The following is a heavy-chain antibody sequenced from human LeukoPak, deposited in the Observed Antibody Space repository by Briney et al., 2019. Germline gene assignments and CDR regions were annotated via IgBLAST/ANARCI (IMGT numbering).Heavy chain of an antibody. CDR2: LSATGDIT. V-gene: IGHV3-23*01. J-gene: IGHJ4*02. D-gene: IGHD6-13*01. CDR1: GFILKSYV. CDR3: AKDSHPLSSSSWFFES. Sequence: GGSLRLSCAGSGFILKSYVMTWVRQAPGKGLDWVSSLSATGDITYYADSVKGRFTVSRDNSNGTVFLQMNSLRAEDTAVYYCAKDSHPLSSSSWFFESWGQGTLVTVSS.